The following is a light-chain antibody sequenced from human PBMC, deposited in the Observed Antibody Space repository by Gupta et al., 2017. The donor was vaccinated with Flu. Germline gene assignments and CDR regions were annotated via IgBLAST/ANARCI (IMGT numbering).Light chain of an antibody. V-gene: IGKV1-39*01. CDR1: QSIRRY. Sequence: SSLYASVGDRVTSTCRASQSIRRYLNWYKQKPRKAPKLLIYAASSWQSGVSSRFSGSGCGKDXPLTISXRQQEDIASYYCHQNDNNPLFSFGXGTKVDV. J-gene: IGKJ3*01. CDR3: HQNDNNPLFS. CDR2: AAS.